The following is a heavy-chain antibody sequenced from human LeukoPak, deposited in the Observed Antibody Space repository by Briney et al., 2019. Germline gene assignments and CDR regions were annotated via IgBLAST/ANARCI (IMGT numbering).Heavy chain of an antibody. Sequence: SGPTLVNPTQTLTLTCTFSGFSLSTSGVGVGWIRQPPGKALEWLALIYWDDDKRYSPSLKSRLTITKDTSKNQEVLTMTNMDPVDTAVYYCATAGGSSGANPFIYWGQGTLVTVSP. V-gene: IGHV2-5*02. CDR3: ATAGGSSGANPFIY. CDR2: IYWDDDK. J-gene: IGHJ4*02. D-gene: IGHD6-19*01. CDR1: GFSLSTSGVG.